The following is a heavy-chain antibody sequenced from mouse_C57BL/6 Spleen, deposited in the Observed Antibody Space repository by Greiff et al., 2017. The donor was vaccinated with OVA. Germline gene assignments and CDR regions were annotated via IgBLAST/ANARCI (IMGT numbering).Heavy chain of an antibody. Sequence: QVQLQQPGAELVRPGSSVKLSCKASGYTFTSYWMHWVKQRPIQGLEWIGNIDPSDSETHYNQKFKDKATLTVDKSSSTAYMQLSSLTSADSAVYYCARDDGSIDYWGQGTTLTVSS. D-gene: IGHD2-3*01. CDR3: ARDDGSIDY. CDR1: GYTFTSYW. V-gene: IGHV1-52*01. J-gene: IGHJ2*01. CDR2: IDPSDSET.